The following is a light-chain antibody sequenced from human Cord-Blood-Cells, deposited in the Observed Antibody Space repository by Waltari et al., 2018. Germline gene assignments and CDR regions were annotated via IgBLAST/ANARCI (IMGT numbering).Light chain of an antibody. CDR3: QQYYSTIFT. CDR1: QSVLYSSNNKNY. V-gene: IGKV4-1*01. CDR2: WAS. Sequence: DIVMTQSPDSLAVSLGERATINCKFSQSVLYSSNNKNYLAWYQQKPGQPPKLLIYWASTRESGVPDRFSGSGSGTDFTLTISSLQAEDVAVYYCQQYYSTIFTFGPGTKVDIK. J-gene: IGKJ3*01.